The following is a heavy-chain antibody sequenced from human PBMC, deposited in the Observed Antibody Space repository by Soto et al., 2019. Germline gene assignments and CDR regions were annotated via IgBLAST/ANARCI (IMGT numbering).Heavy chain of an antibody. D-gene: IGHD5-18*01. CDR3: AKDWRYNYGTDGFGC. CDR1: RSPFSTYC. Sequence: GGSLRLACASSRSPFSTYCMHWVSTEPGKGLEWVAVISYDGSEKYYADSVKGRFTISRDNSKNTLYLQMDSLRTEDTAVYFGAKDWRYNYGTDGFGCWGQGTMVTVS. J-gene: IGHJ3*01. CDR2: ISYDGSEK. V-gene: IGHV3-30*18.